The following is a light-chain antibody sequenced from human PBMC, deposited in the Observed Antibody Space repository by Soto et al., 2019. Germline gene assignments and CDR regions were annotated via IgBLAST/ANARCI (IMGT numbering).Light chain of an antibody. CDR3: QQYGGSPLT. V-gene: IGKV3-20*01. CDR2: GAS. J-gene: IGKJ3*01. Sequence: EIVLTQSPGTLSLSPGERATLSCRASQSVSSSSLAWYQQKPGQAPRLLIYGASNSATDIPDRFSGSGSGTDFSLTINRLEPEDFAVYYCQQYGGSPLTFGPGTKVDIK. CDR1: QSVSSSS.